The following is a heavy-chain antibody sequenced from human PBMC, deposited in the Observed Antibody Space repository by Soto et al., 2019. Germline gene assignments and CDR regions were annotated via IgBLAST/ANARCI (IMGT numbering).Heavy chain of an antibody. Sequence: PSETLSLTCTVSGGSISSNIYYWGWIRQPPGKGLEWIGNIHYSGSTYYDSSLQSRVTISIDTSKNQFSLKLSSVTATDTAVYYCSKYSGSLSIPAALGPGTLVTVSS. V-gene: IGHV4-39*03. J-gene: IGHJ5*02. CDR1: GGSISSNIYY. CDR2: IHYSGST. CDR3: SKYSGSLSIPAA. D-gene: IGHD1-26*01.